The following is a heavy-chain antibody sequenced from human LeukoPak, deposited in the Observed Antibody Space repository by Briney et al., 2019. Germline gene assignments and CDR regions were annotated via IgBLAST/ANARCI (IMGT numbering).Heavy chain of an antibody. Sequence: SETLSLTCTVSGGSISSGSYYWSWIRQPAGKGLEWIGRIYASGSTNFNPSLKSRVTISVDTSKNQLSLKLSSVTAADTAVYYCARGTSSSWSRSYYYYYMDVWGKGTTVTVSS. D-gene: IGHD6-13*01. CDR1: GGSISSGSYY. CDR3: ARGTSSSWSRSYYYYYMDV. J-gene: IGHJ6*03. V-gene: IGHV4-61*02. CDR2: IYASGST.